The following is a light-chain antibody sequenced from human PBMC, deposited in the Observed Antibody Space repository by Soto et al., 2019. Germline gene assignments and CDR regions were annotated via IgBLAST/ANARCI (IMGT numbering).Light chain of an antibody. J-gene: IGLJ1*01. CDR3: SSYTSSCTSV. Sequence: QSVLTQPASVSGSPGQSITISCTGTSSVVGGYNYVSWYQQHPGKAPKLMIYDVSSRPSGVSNRFSGSKSGNTASLTISGLQAEDEADYYCSSYTSSCTSVFGTGNKVTVL. CDR1: SSVVGGYNY. V-gene: IGLV2-14*01. CDR2: DVS.